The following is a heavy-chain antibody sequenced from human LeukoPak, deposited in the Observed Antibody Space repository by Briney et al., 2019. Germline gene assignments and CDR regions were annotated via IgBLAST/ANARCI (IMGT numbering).Heavy chain of an antibody. D-gene: IGHD6-19*01. CDR3: ARGSGSGWGDAFDI. V-gene: IGHV1-69*13. CDR2: IIPIFGTA. Sequence: GASVKVSCKASGGTFSSYAISWVRQAPGQGLEWMGGIIPIFGTANYAQKFQGRVTITADESTSTAYMELSSLRSEDTAVYYCARGSGSGWGDAFDIWGQGTMVTVSS. J-gene: IGHJ3*02. CDR1: GGTFSSYA.